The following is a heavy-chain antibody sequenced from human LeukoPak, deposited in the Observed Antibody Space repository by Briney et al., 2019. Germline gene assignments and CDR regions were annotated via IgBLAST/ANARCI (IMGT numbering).Heavy chain of an antibody. D-gene: IGHD2-15*01. Sequence: SETLSLTCTVSGGSISSSSYYWGWIRQPPGKGLEWIGSIYHSGSTYCNPSLKSRVTISVDRSKNQFSLKLSSVTAADTAVYYCARDPRWSGFDYWGQGTLVTVSS. CDR1: GGSISSSSYY. CDR3: ARDPRWSGFDY. J-gene: IGHJ4*02. V-gene: IGHV4-39*07. CDR2: IYHSGST.